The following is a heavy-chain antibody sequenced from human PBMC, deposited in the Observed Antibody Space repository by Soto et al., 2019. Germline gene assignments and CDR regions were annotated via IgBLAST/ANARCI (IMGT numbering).Heavy chain of an antibody. Sequence: QVQLQESGPGLVKPSQTLSLTCTVSGGSISSGGYYWSWIRQHPGKGLEWIGYIYYSGSTYYNPSLKRRVTISVDTSKNQFSLKLSSVTAADTAVYYCARGRSSTSLYPIGYWGQGTLVTVSS. CDR3: ARGRSSTSLYPIGY. D-gene: IGHD2-2*01. CDR1: GGSISSGGYY. V-gene: IGHV4-31*03. J-gene: IGHJ4*02. CDR2: IYYSGST.